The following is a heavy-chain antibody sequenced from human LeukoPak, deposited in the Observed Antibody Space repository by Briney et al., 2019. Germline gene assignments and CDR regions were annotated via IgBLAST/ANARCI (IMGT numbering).Heavy chain of an antibody. J-gene: IGHJ4*02. V-gene: IGHV5-51*01. D-gene: IGHD6-6*01. CDR3: ARRVAARTIPADYFDY. Sequence: GESLKISCKGSGYSFTSYWIGWVRQMPGKGLEWMGIIYPGDSGTRYSPSFQGQVTISADKSISTAYLQWSSLKASDTAMYYCARRVAARTIPADYFDYWGQGTLVTVSS. CDR2: IYPGDSGT. CDR1: GYSFTSYW.